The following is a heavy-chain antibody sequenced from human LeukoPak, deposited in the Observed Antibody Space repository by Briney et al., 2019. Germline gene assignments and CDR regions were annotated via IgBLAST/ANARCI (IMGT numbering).Heavy chain of an antibody. Sequence: PSETLSLTCAVYGGSFSVYYWGWIRQPPGKGLEWIGSIYYSGSTYYNPSLKSRVTISVDTSKNQFSLKLSSVTAADTAVYYCARQSVVVTAMYDYWGQGTLVTVSS. D-gene: IGHD2-21*02. V-gene: IGHV4-39*01. CDR3: ARQSVVVTAMYDY. CDR2: IYYSGST. J-gene: IGHJ4*02. CDR1: GGSFSVYY.